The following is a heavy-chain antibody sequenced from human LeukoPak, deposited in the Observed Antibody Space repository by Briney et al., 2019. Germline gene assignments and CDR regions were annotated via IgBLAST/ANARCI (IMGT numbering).Heavy chain of an antibody. Sequence: ASVKVSCKASGYTFTGYYMHWVRQAPGQGLEWMGWINPNSGGTNYAQKFQGRVTMTRDTSISTAYMELSRLRSDDTAVYYCARKDYSGSSGGAFDIWGQGTKVTVSS. J-gene: IGHJ3*02. D-gene: IGHD5-12*01. CDR1: GYTFTGYY. CDR2: INPNSGGT. CDR3: ARKDYSGSSGGAFDI. V-gene: IGHV1-2*02.